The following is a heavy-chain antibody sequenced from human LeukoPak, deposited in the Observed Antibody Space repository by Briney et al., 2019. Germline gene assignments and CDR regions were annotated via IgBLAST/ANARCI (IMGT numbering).Heavy chain of an antibody. Sequence: NTGGSLRLSCAASGFTFSDYYMSWIRQAPGKGLEWVSYISSSGSTIYYADSVKGRFTISSDNAKNSLYLQMNSLRAEDTAVYYCARLTIFGVLTINWFDPWGQGTLVTVSS. J-gene: IGHJ5*02. D-gene: IGHD3-3*02. CDR2: ISSSGSTI. V-gene: IGHV3-11*01. CDR1: GFTFSDYY. CDR3: ARLTIFGVLTINWFDP.